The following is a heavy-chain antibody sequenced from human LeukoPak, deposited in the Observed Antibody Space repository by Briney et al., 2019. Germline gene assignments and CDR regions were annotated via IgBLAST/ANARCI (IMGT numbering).Heavy chain of an antibody. D-gene: IGHD3-9*01. V-gene: IGHV3-21*01. Sequence: PGGSLRLSCAASGFTFSSYSMNWVRQAPGKGLEWVSSISSSSYIYYADSVKGRLTISRDNAKNSLYLQMNSLRAEDTAVYYCASYGESDILLGYYNDYWGQGTLVTVSS. J-gene: IGHJ4*02. CDR2: ISSSSYI. CDR1: GFTFSSYS. CDR3: ASYGESDILLGYYNDY.